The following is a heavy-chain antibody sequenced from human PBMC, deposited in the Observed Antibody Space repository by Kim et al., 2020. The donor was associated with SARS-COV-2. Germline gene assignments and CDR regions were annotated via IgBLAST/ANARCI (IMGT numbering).Heavy chain of an antibody. Sequence: GGSLRLSCAASGFTFTNYAMSWVRQAPGKGLEWVAAISGSSSGAYFADSVKGRFAISRDNSKNTLYLQMDSLRAEDTAVYYCAKVLLYGGQYYFDYWGQG. CDR2: ISGSSSGA. J-gene: IGHJ4*02. V-gene: IGHV3-23*01. CDR3: AKVLLYGGQYYFDY. D-gene: IGHD3-16*02. CDR1: GFTFTNYA.